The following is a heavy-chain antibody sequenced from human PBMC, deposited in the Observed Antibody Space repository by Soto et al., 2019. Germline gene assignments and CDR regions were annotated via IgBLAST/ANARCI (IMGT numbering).Heavy chain of an antibody. CDR1: GYVFTGYY. Sequence: QVHLVQSGAEVKKPGASVKVSCKASGYVFTGYYIHWVRQAPGQGLEWMGWINPKSGGANIAQKFQGWVTLTRDTSISTTYMEVNRLTSNDTAVYYCVRDYYDGSASYGFGFWGQGTPVTVAS. CDR2: INPKSGGA. J-gene: IGHJ3*01. CDR3: VRDYYDGSASYGFGF. D-gene: IGHD3-22*01. V-gene: IGHV1-2*04.